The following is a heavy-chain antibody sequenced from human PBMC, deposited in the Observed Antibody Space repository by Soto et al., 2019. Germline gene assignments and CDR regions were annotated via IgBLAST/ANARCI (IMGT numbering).Heavy chain of an antibody. D-gene: IGHD1-26*01. Sequence: VQLQESGPGLVKPSQTLSPPGTVSVGSISSGGYYWSWIRQHPGKVLEWIGYIYYSGSTYYNPSLKSRVTISVDASKNPFSLKLSSVTAADTAGYYCAREGGIVGATAADYWGQGTLVTVSS. CDR2: IYYSGST. J-gene: IGHJ4*02. CDR1: VGSISSGGYY. CDR3: AREGGIVGATAADY. V-gene: IGHV4-31*03.